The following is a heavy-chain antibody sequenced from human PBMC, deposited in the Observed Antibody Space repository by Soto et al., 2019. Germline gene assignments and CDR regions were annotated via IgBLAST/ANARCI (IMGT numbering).Heavy chain of an antibody. J-gene: IGHJ4*02. V-gene: IGHV3-7*01. Sequence: FSSYAVHWVRRASGKGLEWVAKINQEESVKCYVESGRGRFTIFIDNAQNSLFLQLHSLRGEDKAQCYCVRFHFFDPSHQGYWGQGTLVTVSS. CDR2: INQEESVK. CDR3: VRFHFFDPSHQGY. D-gene: IGHD2-2*01. CDR1: FSSYA.